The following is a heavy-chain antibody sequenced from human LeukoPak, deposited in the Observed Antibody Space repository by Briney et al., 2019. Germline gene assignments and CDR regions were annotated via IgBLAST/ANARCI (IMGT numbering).Heavy chain of an antibody. D-gene: IGHD6-13*01. CDR2: ITSGSVYM. V-gene: IGHV3-21*01. Sequence: PGGSLRLSCAASGFTFVTYTMNWVRQAPGTGLEWVSAITSGSVYMYYADSVKGRFTISRDDAKDSLYLQMDSLRAEDTAVYYCARARIAAAGTGAYDIWGQGTMVTVSS. CDR3: ARARIAAAGTGAYDI. J-gene: IGHJ3*02. CDR1: GFTFVTYT.